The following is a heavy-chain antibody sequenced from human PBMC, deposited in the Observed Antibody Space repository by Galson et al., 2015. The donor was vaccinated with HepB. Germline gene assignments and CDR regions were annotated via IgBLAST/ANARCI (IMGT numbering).Heavy chain of an antibody. J-gene: IGHJ5*02. D-gene: IGHD4-17*01. CDR1: GSDFNDSS. V-gene: IGHV3-30-3*01. Sequence: SLRLSCAGSGSDFNDSSIHWVRQSPGKGPEWVAGVSFDGRNTYYADPVKGRFIISRDSSKKTVYMQMNSLRSKATAVYYCTRAAAGRTATTTLAWGQGLLVTVSS. CDR2: VSFDGRNT. CDR3: TRAAAGRTATTTLA.